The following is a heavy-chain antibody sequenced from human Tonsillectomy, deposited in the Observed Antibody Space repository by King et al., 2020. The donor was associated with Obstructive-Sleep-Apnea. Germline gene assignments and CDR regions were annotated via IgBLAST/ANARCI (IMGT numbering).Heavy chain of an antibody. CDR1: GFTFSSYA. D-gene: IGHD3-22*01. CDR2: ISGSGGST. Sequence: VQLVESGGGLVQPGGSLRLSCAASGFTFSSYAMSWVRQAPGKGLEWVSAISGSGGSTYYADSVKGRFTISRDNSKNTLYLQMNSLRAEDTAVYYCAKDRALYYYGSSGDAFDIWGQGTMVTVSS. J-gene: IGHJ3*02. V-gene: IGHV3-23*04. CDR3: AKDRALYYYGSSGDAFDI.